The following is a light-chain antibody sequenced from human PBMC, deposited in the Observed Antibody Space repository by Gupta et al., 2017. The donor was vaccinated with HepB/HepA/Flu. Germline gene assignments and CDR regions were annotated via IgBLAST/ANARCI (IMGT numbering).Light chain of an antibody. CDR1: QSVGTY. CDR3: QQYGRSLF. J-gene: IGKJ3*01. CDR2: DAS. Sequence: ELVLTQSPATLSLSPGERATLSCRASQSVGTYLAWYQQKPGQAPRLLIFDASSRITGIPDRFIGSGSGTDFTITISRLEPEDFALYYCQQYGRSLFFGPGTKLHIK. V-gene: IGKV3-20*01.